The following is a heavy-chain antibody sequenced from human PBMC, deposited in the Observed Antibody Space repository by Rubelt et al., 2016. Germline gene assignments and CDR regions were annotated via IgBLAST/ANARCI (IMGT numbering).Heavy chain of an antibody. Sequence: QVQLLQSEDEVKRPGASVKVSCKTSGYTFISYCINWVRQAPGQGLEWVGWICAFSGNKMYPRSLQSRVTMTTDTSRSTADMELRSLTSDDTALYYCARVLLPEWFDSWGQGTLVTVSS. CDR1: GYTFISYC. V-gene: IGHV1-18*04. CDR3: ARVLLPEWFDS. CDR2: ICAFSGNK. J-gene: IGHJ5*01. D-gene: IGHD1-14*01.